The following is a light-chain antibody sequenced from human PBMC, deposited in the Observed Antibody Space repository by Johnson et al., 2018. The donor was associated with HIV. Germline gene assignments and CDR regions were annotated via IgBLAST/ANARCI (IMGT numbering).Light chain of an antibody. J-gene: IGLJ1*01. CDR3: GTWDSSLSVYV. CDR2: DNN. CDR1: TSNFENYY. V-gene: IGLV1-51*01. Sequence: QSVLTQPPSVSAAPGQMVTISCSGSTSNFENYYVSWYQHLPGTAPKLLIYDNNKRPSGIPDRFSGSKSGTSATLGITGLQTRDEADYYCGTWDSSLSVYVFGTGTKVTV.